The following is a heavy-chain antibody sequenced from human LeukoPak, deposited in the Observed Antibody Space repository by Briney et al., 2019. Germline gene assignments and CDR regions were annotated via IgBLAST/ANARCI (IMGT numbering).Heavy chain of an antibody. CDR2: ISSSSSTI. CDR1: GFTFSSYS. CDR3: VREYNP. Sequence: PGGSLRLSCAASGFTFSSYSMIWVRQAPGKGLEWVSYISSSSSTIYYADSVKGRFTISRDNSKNTLYLQMNSLRAEDTAVYYCVREYNPWGQGTLVTVSS. J-gene: IGHJ5*02. D-gene: IGHD5-12*01. V-gene: IGHV3-48*01.